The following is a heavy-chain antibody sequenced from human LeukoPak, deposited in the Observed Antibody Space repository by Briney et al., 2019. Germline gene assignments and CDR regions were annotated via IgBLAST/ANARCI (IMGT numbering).Heavy chain of an antibody. Sequence: GGSLRLSCAASGFTFSSYAMSWVRQAPGKGLEWVSAISGSGGSTYYADSVRGRFTISRDNSKNTLYLQMNSLRAEDTAVYYCANPPSLSYYYYYYMDVWGKGTTVTVSS. CDR1: GFTFSSYA. J-gene: IGHJ6*03. CDR3: ANPPSLSYYYYYYMDV. V-gene: IGHV3-23*01. CDR2: ISGSGGST.